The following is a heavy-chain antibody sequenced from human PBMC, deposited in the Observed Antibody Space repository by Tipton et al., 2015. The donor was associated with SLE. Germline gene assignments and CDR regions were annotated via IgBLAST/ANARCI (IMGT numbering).Heavy chain of an antibody. CDR2: ISYSGST. D-gene: IGHD5-18*01. J-gene: IGHJ3*02. Sequence: LRLSCTVSGGSISSSSYYWGWIRQPPGKGLEWVGSISYSGSTYYNPSLKSRVTISVDTSKNQFSLKLSSVTAADTAVYYCARDWRGTAMVFDAFDIWGQGTMVTVSS. V-gene: IGHV4-39*07. CDR1: GGSISSSSYY. CDR3: ARDWRGTAMVFDAFDI.